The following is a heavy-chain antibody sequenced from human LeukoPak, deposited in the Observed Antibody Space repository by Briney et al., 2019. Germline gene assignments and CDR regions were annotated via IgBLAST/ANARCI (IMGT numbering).Heavy chain of an antibody. J-gene: IGHJ4*02. CDR3: ARDHN. V-gene: IGHV3-48*04. CDR1: GFTFSSYA. CDR2: ISPSGTTI. Sequence: GGSLRLSCAASGFTFSSYAMSWVRQAPGKGLEWISFISPSGTTIYYADSVKGRFTISRDNAKNSLYLQMNSLRAEDTAVYYCARDHNWGQGTLVTVSS.